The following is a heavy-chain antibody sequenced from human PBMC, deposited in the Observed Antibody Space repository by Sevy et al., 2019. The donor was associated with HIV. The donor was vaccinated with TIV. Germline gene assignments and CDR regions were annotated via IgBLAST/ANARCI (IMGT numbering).Heavy chain of an antibody. CDR2: NSASGSTT. V-gene: IGHV3-23*01. CDR3: AKLAEYASSFDY. CDR1: GFNFNIFA. Sequence: GESLKISCAVSGFNFNIFAMNWVRQSPGKGLEWVSSNSASGSTTFYADSVEGRFTISRDDSKKTLYLQMNSLRAEDTAVYYCAKLAEYASSFDYWGQGAVVTVSS. J-gene: IGHJ4*02. D-gene: IGHD6-6*01.